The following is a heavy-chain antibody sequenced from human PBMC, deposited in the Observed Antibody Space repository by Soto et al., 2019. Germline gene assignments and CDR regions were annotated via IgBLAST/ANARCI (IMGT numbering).Heavy chain of an antibody. D-gene: IGHD1-20*01. CDR1: GGSFSGYY. CDR2: INHSGST. V-gene: IGHV4-34*01. Sequence: PSETLSLTCAVYGGSFSGYYWSWIRQPPGKGLEWIGGINHSGSTNYNPSLKSRVTISVDTSKNQFSLKLSSVTAADTAVYYCARYNWNLNWFDPWGQGTLVTVSS. J-gene: IGHJ5*02. CDR3: ARYNWNLNWFDP.